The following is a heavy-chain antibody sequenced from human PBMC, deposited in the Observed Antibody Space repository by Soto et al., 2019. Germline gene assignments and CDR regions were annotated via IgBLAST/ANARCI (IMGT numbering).Heavy chain of an antibody. Sequence: ASVKVSCKASGGTFSSYTISWVRQAPGQGLEWMGRIIPILGIANYAQKFQGRVTITADKSTSTAYMELSSLRSEDTDVYYCARKPIDYGDYVGAFDIWGQGTMVTVSS. J-gene: IGHJ3*02. V-gene: IGHV1-69*02. CDR1: GGTFSSYT. CDR2: IIPILGIA. CDR3: ARKPIDYGDYVGAFDI. D-gene: IGHD4-17*01.